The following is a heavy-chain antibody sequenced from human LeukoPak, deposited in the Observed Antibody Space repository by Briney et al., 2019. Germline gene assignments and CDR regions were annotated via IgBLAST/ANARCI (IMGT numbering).Heavy chain of an antibody. CDR1: GGSISSSSYY. CDR2: ISYSGST. V-gene: IGHV4-39*01. Sequence: SETLSLTCTVSGGSISSSSYYWGWIRQPPGKGLEWIGGISYSGSTHYNPSLKSRLTKSVDTSRNQFSLKLSSVTAADTAVYYCARGYGGNSWFDPWGQGTLVTVSS. J-gene: IGHJ5*02. CDR3: ARGYGGNSWFDP. D-gene: IGHD4-23*01.